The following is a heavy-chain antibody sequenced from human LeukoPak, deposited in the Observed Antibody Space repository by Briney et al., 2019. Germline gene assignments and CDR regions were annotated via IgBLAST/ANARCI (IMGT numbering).Heavy chain of an antibody. J-gene: IGHJ4*02. Sequence: GGSLRLSCAAPGFPFNYYNIHWVRQAPGKGLEWVAVIWYDGSNKYYADSVKGRFTISRDNSKNTLYLQMNSLRAEDTAVYYCAKDPALGYSSSCYFDYWGQGTLVTVSS. CDR2: IWYDGSNK. CDR3: AKDPALGYSSSCYFDY. D-gene: IGHD6-13*01. V-gene: IGHV3-30*02. CDR1: GFPFNYYN.